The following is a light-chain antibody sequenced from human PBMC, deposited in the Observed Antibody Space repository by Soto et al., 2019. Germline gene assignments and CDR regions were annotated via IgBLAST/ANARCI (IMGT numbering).Light chain of an antibody. CDR1: QSVSSSQ. Sequence: PGERVTLSCRASQSVSSSQLAWYQQKPGQAPRLLIYGASNRATGIPDRFSGSGSGTDFTLTISSLQPEDFATYYCQQSYSTPRTFGQGTKVEIK. J-gene: IGKJ1*01. CDR3: QQSYSTPRT. V-gene: IGKV3-20*01. CDR2: GAS.